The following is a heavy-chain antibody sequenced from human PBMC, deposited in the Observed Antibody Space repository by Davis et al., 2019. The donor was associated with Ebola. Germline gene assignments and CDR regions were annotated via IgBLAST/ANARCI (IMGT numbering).Heavy chain of an antibody. Sequence: GESLKISCAAPGFTFGSYWMHWVRQAPGKGLVWVSRINSDGRSITYADSVRGRFTISRDDSKNTLFLQMDSLRAEDTAVYYCAKDLFWWSAADVWGQGTTVIVSS. CDR3: AKDLFWWSAADV. V-gene: IGHV3-74*01. J-gene: IGHJ6*02. CDR2: INSDGRSI. CDR1: GFTFGSYW. D-gene: IGHD2-8*02.